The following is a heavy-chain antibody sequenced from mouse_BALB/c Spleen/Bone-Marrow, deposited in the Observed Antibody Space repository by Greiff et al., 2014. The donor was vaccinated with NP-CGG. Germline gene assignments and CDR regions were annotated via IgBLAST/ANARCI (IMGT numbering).Heavy chain of an antibody. CDR3: TGEGTFFAY. CDR2: INPSNGGT. Sequence: QVQLKESGAELVKPGASVKLSCKSSGYTFTSYYMYWVKQRPGQGLEWIGGINPSNGGTNFNEKFKSKATLTVDKSSSTAYMQLSSLTSEDSAVYYCTGEGTFFAYWGQGTLVTVSA. J-gene: IGHJ3*01. V-gene: IGHV1S81*02. D-gene: IGHD3-3*01. CDR1: GYTFTSYY.